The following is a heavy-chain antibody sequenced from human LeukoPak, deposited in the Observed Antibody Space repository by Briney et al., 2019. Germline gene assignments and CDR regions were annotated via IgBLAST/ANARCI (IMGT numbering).Heavy chain of an antibody. D-gene: IGHD3-3*01. Sequence: PSETLSLTCTVSGYSISNGYYWGWIRQPPGKGLEWIGSIYHSGSTYYNPSLKSRVTISVDTSKNQFSLKLGSVTAADTAVYYCAKNFWSDKYYYYYMDVWGKGTTVTVSS. CDR1: GYSISNGYY. J-gene: IGHJ6*03. CDR2: IYHSGST. CDR3: AKNFWSDKYYYYYMDV. V-gene: IGHV4-38-2*02.